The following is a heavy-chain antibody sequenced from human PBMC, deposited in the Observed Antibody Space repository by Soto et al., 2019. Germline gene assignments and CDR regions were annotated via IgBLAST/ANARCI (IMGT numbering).Heavy chain of an antibody. CDR1: GFTFSSYW. J-gene: IGHJ4*02. D-gene: IGHD3-16*01. CDR2: TNEDGSTI. Sequence: EVQLVESGGGLVQPGGSLRLSCAASGFTFSSYWMHWVRQAPGKGLVWVSRTNEDGSTINYADSVKGRFTISKNNAKKTLYLERNSLGAEYTVVNYCTRDRGGRGGYWGPGTLVTVSS. CDR3: TRDRGGRGGY. V-gene: IGHV3-74*01.